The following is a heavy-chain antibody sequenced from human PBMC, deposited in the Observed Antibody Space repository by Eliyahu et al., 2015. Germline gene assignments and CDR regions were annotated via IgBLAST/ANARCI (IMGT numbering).Heavy chain of an antibody. J-gene: IGHJ5*02. CDR3: ARVAPSIGTVDMWWFDP. D-gene: IGHD1-7*01. CDR2: IFXSGST. V-gene: IGHV4-4*09. Sequence: QVQLQESGPGLVKPSETLSLTCXVSGDSTTFYYXSWIRQPPGKGLEWIGHIFXSGSTSYNPSLQSRVTISADTSKSQLSLNLKSVTAADTAVYFCARVAPSIGTVDMWWFDPWGQGILVTVSS. CDR1: GDSTTFYY.